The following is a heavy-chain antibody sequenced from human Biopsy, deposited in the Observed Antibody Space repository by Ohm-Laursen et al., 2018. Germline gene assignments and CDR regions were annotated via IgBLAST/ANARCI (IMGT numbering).Heavy chain of an antibody. J-gene: IGHJ4*02. D-gene: IGHD1-26*01. CDR2: FRFEGRT. V-gene: IGHV4-59*01. CDR1: GGSISNYF. CDR3: ALGGGSYVNFDY. Sequence: TLSLTCAVSGGSISNYFWTWIRQPPGKGLEWIGYFRFEGRTSYNSSLKSRVTISADTSKNQFSLRLSSVTAADTAVYYCALGGGSYVNFDYWGQGTLVTVSS.